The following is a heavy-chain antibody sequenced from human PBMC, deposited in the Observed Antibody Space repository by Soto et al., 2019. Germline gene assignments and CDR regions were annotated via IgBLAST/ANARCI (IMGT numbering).Heavy chain of an antibody. CDR2: IIPIFGTA. D-gene: IGHD3-16*01. Sequence: SVKVSCKASGGTFSSYAISWVRQAPGQGLEWMGGIIPIFGTANYAQKFQGRVTITADESTSTAYMELSSLRSEDTAVYYCARAGNFYDYVWGSYFDYWGQGTLATFSS. CDR1: GGTFSSYA. CDR3: ARAGNFYDYVWGSYFDY. V-gene: IGHV1-69*13. J-gene: IGHJ4*02.